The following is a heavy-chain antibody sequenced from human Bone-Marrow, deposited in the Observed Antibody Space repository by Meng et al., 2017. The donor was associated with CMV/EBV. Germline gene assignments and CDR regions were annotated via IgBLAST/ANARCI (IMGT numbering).Heavy chain of an antibody. CDR1: GGSISSSSYY. J-gene: IGHJ6*02. D-gene: IGHD6-13*01. CDR3: ARIAAAGTRGGMDV. Sequence: GSLRLSCTVSGGSISSSSYYWGWIRQPPGKGLEWIGSIYYSGSTYYNPSLKNRVAISVDTSKNQFSPNLSSVTAADTAVYYCARIAAAGTRGGMDVWGQGTTVTVSS. CDR2: IYYSGST. V-gene: IGHV4-39*07.